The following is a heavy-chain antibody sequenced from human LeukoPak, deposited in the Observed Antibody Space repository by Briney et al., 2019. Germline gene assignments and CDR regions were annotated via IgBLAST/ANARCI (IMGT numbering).Heavy chain of an antibody. CDR1: GGSISSYY. CDR2: LYDSGNT. CDR3: ATVAVVRGGTDIDY. Sequence: PSETLSLTCAVSGGSISSYYWSWIRQPPGKGLECIADLYDSGNTEYKLSVGSRVTISVDTTKNQLSLRLRSVTAADTAVYYCATVAVVRGGTDIDYWGQGTLVTVSS. V-gene: IGHV4-59*01. D-gene: IGHD3-10*01. J-gene: IGHJ4*02.